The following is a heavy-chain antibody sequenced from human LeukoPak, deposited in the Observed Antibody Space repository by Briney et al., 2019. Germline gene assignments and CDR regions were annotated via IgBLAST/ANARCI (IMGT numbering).Heavy chain of an antibody. CDR2: IMPIFDTA. D-gene: IGHD6-13*01. Sequence: SVKVSCKASGGTFSSYAISWVRQAPGQGLEWMGGIMPIFDTANYAQKFQGRVTITADESTSTAYMELSSLRSEDTAVYYCARGYSSSWYLGFDYWGQGTLVTVSS. CDR3: ARGYSSSWYLGFDY. CDR1: GGTFSSYA. J-gene: IGHJ4*02. V-gene: IGHV1-69*13.